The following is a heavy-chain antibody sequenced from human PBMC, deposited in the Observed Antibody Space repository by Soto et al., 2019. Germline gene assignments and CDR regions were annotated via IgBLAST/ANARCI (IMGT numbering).Heavy chain of an antibody. Sequence: ASVKVSCKASGGTFSSYAISWVRQAPGQGLEWMGGIIPIFGTANYAQKFRGRVTITADESTSTAYMELSSLRSEDTAVYYCARESEVGDYYGMDVWGQGTTVTVSS. CDR1: GGTFSSYA. J-gene: IGHJ6*02. V-gene: IGHV1-69*13. CDR3: ARESEVGDYYGMDV. D-gene: IGHD3-16*01. CDR2: IIPIFGTA.